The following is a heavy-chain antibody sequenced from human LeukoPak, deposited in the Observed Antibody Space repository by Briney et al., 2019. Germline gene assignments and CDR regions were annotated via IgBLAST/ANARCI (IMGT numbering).Heavy chain of an antibody. CDR2: TYDGGYT. J-gene: IGHJ4*02. Sequence: PSETLSLTCTVSGGSISSYYWTWIRLPPGKGLEWIGYTYDGGYTNYNPSLKSRVTISVDMSKNQFSLKLSSVTAADTAVYYCARVMGSGWTGFDYWGQGTLVTVSS. CDR3: ARVMGSGWTGFDY. V-gene: IGHV4-59*01. CDR1: GGSISSYY. D-gene: IGHD6-19*01.